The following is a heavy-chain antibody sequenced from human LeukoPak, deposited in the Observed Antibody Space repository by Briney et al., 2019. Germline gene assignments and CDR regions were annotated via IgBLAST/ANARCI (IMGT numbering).Heavy chain of an antibody. Sequence: GGSLRLSCAASGFTVSSNYMSWVRQAPGKGLEWVSVIYSGGSTYYADSVKGRFTISRDNSKNTLYLQMNSLRAEDTAVYYCARVLLWFGETQDYWGQGTLVTVSS. J-gene: IGHJ4*02. CDR2: IYSGGST. V-gene: IGHV3-66*01. CDR3: ARVLLWFGETQDY. CDR1: GFTVSSNY. D-gene: IGHD3-10*01.